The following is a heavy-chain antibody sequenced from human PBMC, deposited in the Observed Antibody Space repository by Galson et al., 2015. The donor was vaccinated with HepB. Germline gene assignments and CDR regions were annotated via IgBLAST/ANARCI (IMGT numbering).Heavy chain of an antibody. CDR2: ISNDGNKK. J-gene: IGHJ4*02. CDR3: ARRYGSAWNLGY. V-gene: IGHV3-30*03. CDR1: GFTSSSSG. D-gene: IGHD6-19*01. Sequence: SLRLSCAASGFTSSSSGMHWVRQAPGKGLEWVAAISNDGNKKYYADSVKGRFTISRDNSKNTLYLQMNSLGAEDTAMYYCARRYGSAWNLGYWGQGTLVIVSS.